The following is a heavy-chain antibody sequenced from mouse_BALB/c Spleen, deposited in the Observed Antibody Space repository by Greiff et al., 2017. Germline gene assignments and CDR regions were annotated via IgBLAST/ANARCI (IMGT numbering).Heavy chain of an antibody. CDR3: ARGGGNYAYAMDY. V-gene: IGHV1S34*01. D-gene: IGHD2-1*01. Sequence: LVKTGASVKISCKASGYSFTGYYMHWVKQSHGKSLEWIGYISCYNGATSYNQKFKGKATFTVDTSSSTAYMQFNSLTSEDSAVYYCARGGGNYAYAMDYWGQGTSVTVSS. CDR2: ISCYNGAT. CDR1: GYSFTGYY. J-gene: IGHJ4*01.